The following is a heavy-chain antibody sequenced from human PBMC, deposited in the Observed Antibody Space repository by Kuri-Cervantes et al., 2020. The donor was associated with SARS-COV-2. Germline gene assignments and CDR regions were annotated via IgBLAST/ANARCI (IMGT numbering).Heavy chain of an antibody. V-gene: IGHV3-30*02. CDR3: AKDRVYINGDLDY. Sequence: GGSLRLSWSVCVGTFSHTTGSWIRQPPGKGLEWVAFIRYDGSNKYYADSVKGRFTISRDNSKNTLYLQMNSLRAEDTAVYYCAKDRVYINGDLDYWGQGTLVTVSS. D-gene: IGHD4-17*01. J-gene: IGHJ4*02. CDR1: VGTFSHTT. CDR2: IRYDGSNK.